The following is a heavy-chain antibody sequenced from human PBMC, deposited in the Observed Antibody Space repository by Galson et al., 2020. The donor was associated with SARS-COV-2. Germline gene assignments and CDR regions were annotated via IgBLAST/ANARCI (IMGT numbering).Heavy chain of an antibody. V-gene: IGHV3-30*03. CDR1: GFTFSSYG. Sequence: RLSCAASGFTFSSYGMHWVRQAPGKGLEWVAVISYDGSNKYYADSVKGRFTISRDNSKNTLYLHMNSLRAEDTAVYYCAGWLQWVYGMDVWGQGTTVTVSS. CDR3: AGWLQWVYGMDV. J-gene: IGHJ6*02. CDR2: ISYDGSNK. D-gene: IGHD5-12*01.